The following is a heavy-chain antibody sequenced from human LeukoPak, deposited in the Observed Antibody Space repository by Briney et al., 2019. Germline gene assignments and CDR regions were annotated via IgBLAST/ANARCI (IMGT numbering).Heavy chain of an antibody. J-gene: IGHJ4*02. D-gene: IGHD3-22*01. Sequence: SETLSLTCTVSGGSISSYYWSWIRQPPGKGLEWIGYIFYSGSTNYNPSLKSRVTISVDTSKNQSSLKLSSVTAADTAVYYCARNYYDSSGYFSGDYWGQGTLVTVSS. CDR1: GGSISSYY. CDR3: ARNYYDSSGYFSGDY. CDR2: IFYSGST. V-gene: IGHV4-59*01.